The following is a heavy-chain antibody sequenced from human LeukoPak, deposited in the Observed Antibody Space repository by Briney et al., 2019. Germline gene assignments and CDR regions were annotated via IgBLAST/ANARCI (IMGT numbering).Heavy chain of an antibody. Sequence: SVRVSCKVSGGTFSSYPISWVRQAPGQGLEWMGGVFPIFGITNYAQKFQGRVTISADESTSTAYMELSSLRSEDTAVYYCARVTERDSNLYGMDVWGQGTTVTVSS. J-gene: IGHJ6*02. V-gene: IGHV1-69*13. CDR3: ARVTERDSNLYGMDV. CDR1: GGTFSSYP. CDR2: VFPIFGIT. D-gene: IGHD4-11*01.